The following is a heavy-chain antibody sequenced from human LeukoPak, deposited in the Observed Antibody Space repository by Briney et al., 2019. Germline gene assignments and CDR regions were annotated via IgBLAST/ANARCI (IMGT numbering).Heavy chain of an antibody. CDR1: GRSISSYY. Sequence: SETLSLTCTVSGRSISSYYWSWIRQPAGKGLEWIGRIYTSGSTNYNPSLKSRVTMSVDTSKNQFSLKLSSVTAADTAVYYCAREEEDYYDSSGYYGDWGQGTLVTVSS. J-gene: IGHJ4*02. CDR2: IYTSGST. D-gene: IGHD3-22*01. V-gene: IGHV4-4*07. CDR3: AREEEDYYDSSGYYGD.